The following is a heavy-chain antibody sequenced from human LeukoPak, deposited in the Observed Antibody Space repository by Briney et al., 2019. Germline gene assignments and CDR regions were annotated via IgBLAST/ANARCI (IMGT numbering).Heavy chain of an antibody. D-gene: IGHD3-10*01. CDR1: GFTFSTYG. Sequence: GGPLRLSCAASGFTFSTYGMHWVRQAPGKGLEWVAFIRYDGSDKYYADSVKGRFTISRDNSKNTLSLQMNSLRPDDTAVYYCTRAGGLVRGVHYYYYMDVWGKGTTVTISS. V-gene: IGHV3-30*02. J-gene: IGHJ6*03. CDR3: TRAGGLVRGVHYYYYMDV. CDR2: IRYDGSDK.